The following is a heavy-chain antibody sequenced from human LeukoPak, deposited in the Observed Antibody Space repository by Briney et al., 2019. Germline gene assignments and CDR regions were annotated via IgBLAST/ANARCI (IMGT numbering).Heavy chain of an antibody. CDR2: IIPIFGTA. CDR1: GGTFSSYA. V-gene: IGHV1-69*01. CDR3: ARGYRGYSGYARPGY. Sequence: ASVKVSCKASGGTFSSYAISWVRQAPGQGLEWMGGIIPIFGTANYAQKFQGRGTITADESTSTAYMELSSLRSEDTAVYYCARGYRGYSGYARPGYWGQGTLVTVSS. D-gene: IGHD5-12*01. J-gene: IGHJ4*02.